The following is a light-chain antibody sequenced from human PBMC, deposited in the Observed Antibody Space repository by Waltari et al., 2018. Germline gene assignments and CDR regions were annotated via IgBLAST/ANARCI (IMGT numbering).Light chain of an antibody. CDR2: TKN. V-gene: IGLV1-44*01. CDR3: AAWDDSLNGWV. J-gene: IGLJ3*02. CDR1: TSNIASTT. Sequence: QSVLTHPPSASGTPGQRVTIPCSGCTSNIASTTVQWYQQLPGTAPKLHIDTKNQRPSGVPDRFSDSKSGTSASLAISGLQSEDEADYYCAAWDDSLNGWVFGGGTKLTVL.